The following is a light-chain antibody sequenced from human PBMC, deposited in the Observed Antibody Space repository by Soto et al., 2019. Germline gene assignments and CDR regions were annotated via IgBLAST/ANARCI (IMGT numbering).Light chain of an antibody. CDR3: QVWHSSSDHLVV. J-gene: IGLJ2*01. V-gene: IGLV3-21*04. Sequence: SFELTQPPSVSVAPGKTARITCGGNNIGSKSVHWYQQKPGQAPVLVIYYDSDRPSGIPERFSGSNSGNTATLTNNKVEAGDEADYYCQVWHSSSDHLVVFGGGTKLTVL. CDR1: NIGSKS. CDR2: YDS.